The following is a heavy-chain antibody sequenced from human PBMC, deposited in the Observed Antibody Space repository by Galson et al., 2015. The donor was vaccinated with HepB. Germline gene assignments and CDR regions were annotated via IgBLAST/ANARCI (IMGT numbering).Heavy chain of an antibody. CDR1: GFTFDDYA. J-gene: IGHJ4*02. CDR2: ISGSGGST. D-gene: IGHD3-3*01. Sequence: SLRLSCAASGFTFDDYAMHWVRQAPGKGLEWVSAISGSGGSTYYADSVKGRFTISRDNSKNTLYLQMNSLRAEDTAVYYCAKDDTDYDFWSGYYWEGYYFDYWGQGTLVTVSS. V-gene: IGHV3-23*01. CDR3: AKDDTDYDFWSGYYWEGYYFDY.